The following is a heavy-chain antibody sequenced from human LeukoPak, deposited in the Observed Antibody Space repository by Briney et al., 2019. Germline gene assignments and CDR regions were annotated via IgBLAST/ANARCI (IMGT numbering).Heavy chain of an antibody. J-gene: IGHJ4*02. CDR3: ARYRSSFDY. CDR2: IYYSGST. Sequence: SETLSLTCTVSGGSISSSSYYWGWIRQPPGKGLEWIGSIYYSGSTYYNPSLKSRVTISVDTSKNQFSLKLSSVTAADTAVYYCARYRSSFDYWGQGTLVTVSS. D-gene: IGHD6-6*01. V-gene: IGHV4-39*07. CDR1: GGSISSSSYY.